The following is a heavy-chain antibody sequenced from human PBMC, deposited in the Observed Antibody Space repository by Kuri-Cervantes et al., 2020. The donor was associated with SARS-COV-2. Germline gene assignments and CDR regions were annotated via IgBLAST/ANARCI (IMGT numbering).Heavy chain of an antibody. CDR1: GGSFSGYY. CDR2: INHSGST. V-gene: IGHV4-34*01. Sequence: SQTLSLTCAVYGGSFSGYYWSWIRQPPGKGLEWIGEINHSGSTNYNPSLKSRVTISVGTSKNQFSLKLSSVTAADTAVYYCARFGDCGGDCYRGYFDYWGQGTLVTVSS. CDR3: ARFGDCGGDCYRGYFDY. D-gene: IGHD2-21*02. J-gene: IGHJ4*02.